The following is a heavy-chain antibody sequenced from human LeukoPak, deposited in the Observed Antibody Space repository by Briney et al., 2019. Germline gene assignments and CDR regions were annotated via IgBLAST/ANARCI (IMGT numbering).Heavy chain of an antibody. Sequence: TSETLSLTCAVYGGSFSGYYWSWIRQPPGKGLEWIGEINHSGSTNYNPSLKSRVTISVDTSKNQFSLKLSSVTAADTAVYYCARLMTTVTTFDYWGQGTLVTVSS. CDR2: INHSGST. CDR1: GGSFSGYY. V-gene: IGHV4-34*01. D-gene: IGHD4-17*01. CDR3: ARLMTTVTTFDY. J-gene: IGHJ4*02.